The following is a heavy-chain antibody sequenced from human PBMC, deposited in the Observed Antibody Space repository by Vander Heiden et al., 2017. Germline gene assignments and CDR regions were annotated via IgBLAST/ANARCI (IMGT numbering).Heavy chain of an antibody. J-gene: IGHJ4*02. V-gene: IGHV3-33*01. CDR1: GFTSDGYG. Sequence: QVQPVESGRGAVQPGRSLRLSWPAPGFTSDGYGMHWVRQAPGKGLEWVAVIWYDGSNKHYADSVKGRFTISRDNSKNTLYLQMNSLRAEDTAVYYCARALQMAVAAPLGYWGQGTLVTVSS. D-gene: IGHD6-19*01. CDR3: ARALQMAVAAPLGY. CDR2: IWYDGSNK.